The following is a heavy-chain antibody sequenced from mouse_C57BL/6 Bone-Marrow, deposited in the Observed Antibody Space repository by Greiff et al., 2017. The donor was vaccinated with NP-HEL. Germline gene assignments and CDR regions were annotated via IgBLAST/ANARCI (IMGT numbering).Heavy chain of an antibody. CDR1: GYEFSNYW. CDR2: IYPGDGDT. CDR3: ARGAY. Sequence: VMLVESGAELVKPGASAKISCKASGYEFSNYWMNWVKQRPGKGLEWIGQIYPGDGDTNYNGKFKDKATLTADKSSSTAYMQLSRLTSEDSAVYFCARGAYWGQGTLVTVSA. J-gene: IGHJ3*01. V-gene: IGHV1-80*01.